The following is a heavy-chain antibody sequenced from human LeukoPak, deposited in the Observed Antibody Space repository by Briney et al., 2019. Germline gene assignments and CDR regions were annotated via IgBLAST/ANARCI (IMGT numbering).Heavy chain of an antibody. D-gene: IGHD2-2*01. J-gene: IGHJ5*02. V-gene: IGHV4-59*01. CDR1: GGSMSSYY. CDR2: IYYSGST. Sequence: SETLSLTCTVSGGSMSSYYWNWIRQPPGKGLEWIGYIYYSGSTNYNPSLKSRVTISVDTSKNQFSLKLSSVTAADTAVYYCARWIVVVPAAVNWFDPWGQGTLVTVSS. CDR3: ARWIVVVPAAVNWFDP.